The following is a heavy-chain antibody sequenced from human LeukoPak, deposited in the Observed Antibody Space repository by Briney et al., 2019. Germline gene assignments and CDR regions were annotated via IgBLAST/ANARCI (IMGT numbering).Heavy chain of an antibody. J-gene: IGHJ4*02. CDR1: GGSISSYY. D-gene: IGHD2-2*02. V-gene: IGHV4-4*07. CDR3: ARGPMGYCTSTNCYNFDY. Sequence: SETLSLTCTVSGGSISSYYWSWIRQPAGKGLEWIGRIYTSGSTNYNPSLKSRVTMSIDTSKNQFSLKLSSVTAADTAIYYCARGPMGYCTSTNCYNFDYWGQGTLVTVSP. CDR2: IYTSGST.